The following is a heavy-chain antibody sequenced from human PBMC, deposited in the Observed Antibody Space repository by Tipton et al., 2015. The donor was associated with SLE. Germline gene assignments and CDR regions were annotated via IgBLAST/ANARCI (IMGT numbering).Heavy chain of an antibody. J-gene: IGHJ5*02. CDR1: GGSISSSSYY. V-gene: IGHV4-61*01. CDR2: IYTSGST. Sequence: TLSLTCTVSGGSISSSSYYWGWIRQPPGKGLEWIGYIYTSGSTNYNPSLKSRVTISADTSKNQFSLKLSSVTAADTAVYYCARDRYDFWSGTHAWFDPWGQGTLVTVSS. CDR3: ARDRYDFWSGTHAWFDP. D-gene: IGHD3-3*01.